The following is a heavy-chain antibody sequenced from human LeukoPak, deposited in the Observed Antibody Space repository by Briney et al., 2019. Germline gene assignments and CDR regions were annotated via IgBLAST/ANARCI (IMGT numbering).Heavy chain of an antibody. CDR1: GYTLTSYY. D-gene: IGHD3-9*01. Sequence: ASVKVSCKASGYTLTSYYIHWVRQAPGQGLEWMGIINPSGGSTTYAQKFQGRVTMTRDTSTSTVYMELSGLRSEDTAVYYCARDLAGYDILTYWGQGTLVTVSS. CDR2: INPSGGST. J-gene: IGHJ4*02. CDR3: ARDLAGYDILTY. V-gene: IGHV1-46*01.